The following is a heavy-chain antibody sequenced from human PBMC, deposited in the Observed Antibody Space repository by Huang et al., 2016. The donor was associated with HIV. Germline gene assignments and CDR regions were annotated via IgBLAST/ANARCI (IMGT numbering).Heavy chain of an antibody. D-gene: IGHD6-6*01. CDR3: ARDWSFGSSTSPAD. Sequence: QVQLVQSGAEVTNPGASVRVSNIQWVRQAPGQGLEWMGWINPKRGGTIYAQRFQGRVTMTRDTTISTVHMDLRRIQSDDTAVYFCARDWSFGSSTSPADWGQGTLVTVSS. CDR2: INPKRGGT. V-gene: IGHV1-2*02. J-gene: IGHJ4*02.